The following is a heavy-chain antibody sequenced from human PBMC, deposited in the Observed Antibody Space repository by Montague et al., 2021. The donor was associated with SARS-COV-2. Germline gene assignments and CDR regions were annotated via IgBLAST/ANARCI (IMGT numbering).Heavy chain of an antibody. J-gene: IGHJ6*03. CDR1: GGSFSGYY. Sequence: SETLSLTCAVYGGSFSGYYWSWIRRPPGKGLEWIGESNHSGGTNYNPYLKGRVTISVDTSKNQFSLKLTSVTAADTAVYYCARGLSGSYSGGWVPVALFDFYHYMDVWAKGTTATVSS. V-gene: IGHV4-34*01. CDR3: ARGLSGSYSGGWVPVALFDFYHYMDV. CDR2: SNHSGGT. D-gene: IGHD6-25*01.